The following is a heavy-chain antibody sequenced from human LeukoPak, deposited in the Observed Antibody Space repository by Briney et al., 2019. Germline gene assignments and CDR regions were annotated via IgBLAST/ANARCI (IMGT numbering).Heavy chain of an antibody. CDR3: ARRTGYYDYYYYYHYMDV. J-gene: IGHJ6*03. CDR1: GFTFSSYW. CDR2: IKQDGNEK. D-gene: IGHD3/OR15-3a*01. Sequence: PGGSLRLSCAASGFTFSSYWMSWVRQAPGKGLEWVANIKQDGNEKYYVDSVKGRFTISRDNAKNSLYLQMNSLRAEDTAVYYCARRTGYYDYYYYYHYMDVWGKGTTVTVSS. V-gene: IGHV3-7*01.